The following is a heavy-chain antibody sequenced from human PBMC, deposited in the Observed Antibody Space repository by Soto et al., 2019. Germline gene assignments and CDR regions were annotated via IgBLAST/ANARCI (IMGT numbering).Heavy chain of an antibody. CDR3: AKGIRDYDSSGYYYEGAFDI. CDR2: ISGSGGST. V-gene: IGHV3-23*01. Sequence: EVQLLESGGGLVQPGGSLRLSCAASGFTFSSYAMSWVRKAPGKGLEWVSAISGSGGSTYYADSVKGRFTISRDNSKNTLYLQMNSLRAEDTAVYYCAKGIRDYDSSGYYYEGAFDIWGQGTMVTVSS. J-gene: IGHJ3*02. D-gene: IGHD3-22*01. CDR1: GFTFSSYA.